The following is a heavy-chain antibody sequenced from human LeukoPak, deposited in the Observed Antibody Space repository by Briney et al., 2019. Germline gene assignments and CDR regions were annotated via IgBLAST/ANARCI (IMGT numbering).Heavy chain of an antibody. J-gene: IGHJ1*01. V-gene: IGHV1-18*01. CDR2: ISPYNGNT. CDR1: GYTFTSYG. CDR3: ARMPYDGSGYFKH. Sequence: ASVKVSCKASGYTFTSYGISWVRRAPGQGLEWMGWISPYNGNTNSAQKLQGRVTMTTDTSTSTAYMGLRSLTSDDTAVYYCARMPYDGSGYFKHWGQGTLVTVSS. D-gene: IGHD3-22*01.